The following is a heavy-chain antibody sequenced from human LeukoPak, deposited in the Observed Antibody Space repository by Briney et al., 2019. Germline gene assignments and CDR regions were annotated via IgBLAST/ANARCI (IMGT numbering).Heavy chain of an antibody. D-gene: IGHD6-6*01. CDR3: AKGGGRAYSSSSYYFDY. CDR1: GGSFSGYY. Sequence: SETLSLTCAVYGGSFSGYYWSWIRQPPGKGLEWIGEINHSGSTNYNPSLKSRVTISVDTSKNQFSLKLSSVTAADTAVYYCAKGGGRAYSSSSYYFDYWGQGTLVTVSS. J-gene: IGHJ4*02. CDR2: INHSGST. V-gene: IGHV4-34*01.